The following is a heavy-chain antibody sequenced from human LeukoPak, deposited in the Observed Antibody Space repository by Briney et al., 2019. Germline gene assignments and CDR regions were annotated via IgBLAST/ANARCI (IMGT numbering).Heavy chain of an antibody. J-gene: IGHJ4*02. V-gene: IGHV5-51*01. D-gene: IGHD3-10*01. CDR2: IYPGDSDT. CDR1: GYSFTSYW. CDR3: ANSRGYTEFDY. Sequence: GESLKISCTGSGYSFTSYWIAWVRQMPGKGLEWMGIIYPGDSDTRYSPSFQGQVTISADKSISTAYLQWNNLKASDTAMYYCANSRGYTEFDYWGQGTLVTVSS.